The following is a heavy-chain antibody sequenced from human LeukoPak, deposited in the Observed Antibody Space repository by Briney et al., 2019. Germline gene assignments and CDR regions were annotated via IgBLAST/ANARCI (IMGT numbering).Heavy chain of an antibody. V-gene: IGHV3-30*02. CDR3: AKSYDSSGYYYEQYFQH. CDR1: GFTFSNYD. D-gene: IGHD3-22*01. J-gene: IGHJ1*01. CDR2: IRYDGSNK. Sequence: GGSLRLSCAASGFTFSNYDMHWVRQAPGKGLEWVAFIRYDGSNKNYADSVKGRFTISRDNSKNTLYLQMNSLRVDDMAVYYCAKSYDSSGYYYEQYFQHWGQGTLVTVSS.